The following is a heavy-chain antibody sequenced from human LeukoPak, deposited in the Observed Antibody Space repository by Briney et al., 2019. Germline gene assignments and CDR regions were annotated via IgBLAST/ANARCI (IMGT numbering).Heavy chain of an antibody. Sequence: SETLSLTCTVSGGSISSYYWSWIRQPPGKGLEWIGYIYYSGSTNYNPSLKSRVTISVDTSKNQFSLKLSSVTAADTAVYYCARVPFNLRYSSPDYWGQGTLVTVSS. J-gene: IGHJ4*02. CDR1: GGSISSYY. CDR2: IYYSGST. V-gene: IGHV4-59*12. CDR3: ARVPFNLRYSSPDY. D-gene: IGHD6-19*01.